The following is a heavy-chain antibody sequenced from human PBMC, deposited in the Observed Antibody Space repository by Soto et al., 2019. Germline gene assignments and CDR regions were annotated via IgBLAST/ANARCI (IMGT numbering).Heavy chain of an antibody. CDR3: AKDGSQTSSGSYLSS. CDR1: GCIFSDYA. J-gene: IGHJ5*02. D-gene: IGHD1-26*01. CDR2: ILFDGNKK. Sequence: GGALRLSWSASGCIFSDYAMHWVRQAPGKGMEWVAVILFDGNKKCYADSVKGRFTISRDNSKNTLYLQMNSLRAEDTAVYYCAKDGSQTSSGSYLSSWGQGS. V-gene: IGHV3-30*18.